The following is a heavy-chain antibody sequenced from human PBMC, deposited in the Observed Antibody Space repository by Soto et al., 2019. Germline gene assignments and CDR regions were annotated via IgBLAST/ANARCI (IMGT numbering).Heavy chain of an antibody. D-gene: IGHD4-17*01. Sequence: PGWPLRLSCASSVLTFISYAMSWVRQAPGKGLEWVSAISGSGGSTYYADSVKGRFTISRDNSKDTLYLQMNSLRAEDTAVYYYAKMVTTTYWYFDLWGRGTLVTVSS. CDR2: ISGSGGST. V-gene: IGHV3-23*01. CDR3: AKMVTTTYWYFDL. J-gene: IGHJ2*01. CDR1: VLTFISYA.